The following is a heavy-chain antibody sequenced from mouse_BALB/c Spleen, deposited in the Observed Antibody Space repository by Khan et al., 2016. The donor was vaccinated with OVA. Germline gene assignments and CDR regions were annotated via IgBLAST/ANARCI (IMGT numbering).Heavy chain of an antibody. V-gene: IGHV2-9*02. CDR3: ARNYGNYVDYFDV. Sequence: QVQLQQSGPDLVAPSQSLSITCTVSGFSLTNYGVHWVRQPPGKGLEWLGVIWAGGSTNSNSALMSRLSISNDNSKSQVFLKMNSLQIDDTAMFYCARNYGNYVDYFDVWGAGTTVTVSS. CDR2: IWAGGST. CDR1: GFSLTNYG. J-gene: IGHJ1*01. D-gene: IGHD2-1*01.